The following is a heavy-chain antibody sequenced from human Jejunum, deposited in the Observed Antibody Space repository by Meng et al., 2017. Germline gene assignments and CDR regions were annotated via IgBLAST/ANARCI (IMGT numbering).Heavy chain of an antibody. Sequence: QVQLVQSGGGVVLPGRSLRLSCAASGCTFSSYGMHWVRQAPGKGLEWVVVTSGDGSIKVYADSVKGRFTISRDNSKNTLFLQMDSLRAEDTAVYYCAKGRDTGSHYVPYFDYWGQGALVTVSS. CDR3: AKGRDTGSHYVPYFDY. D-gene: IGHD1-26*01. V-gene: IGHV3-30*18. CDR1: GCTFSSYG. CDR2: TSGDGSIK. J-gene: IGHJ4*02.